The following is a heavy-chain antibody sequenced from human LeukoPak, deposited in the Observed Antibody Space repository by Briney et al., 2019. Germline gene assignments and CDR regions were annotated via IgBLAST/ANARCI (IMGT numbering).Heavy chain of an antibody. J-gene: IGHJ4*02. CDR1: GFTFSNYG. Sequence: PGGSLRPSCAASGFTFSNYGMHWVRQAPGKGLEWVAVIWYDGSNKYYADSVKGRFTISRDNPKNTLYLQMNSLRAEDTAVYYCAKGKGQNWDPFDYWGQGTLVTVSS. CDR2: IWYDGSNK. CDR3: AKGKGQNWDPFDY. D-gene: IGHD7-27*01. V-gene: IGHV3-33*06.